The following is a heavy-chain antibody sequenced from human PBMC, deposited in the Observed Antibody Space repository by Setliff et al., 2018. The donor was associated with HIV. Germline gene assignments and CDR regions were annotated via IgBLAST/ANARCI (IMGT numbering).Heavy chain of an antibody. CDR2: IYYSGST. CDR3: ASMYSNYGRYYYYYMDV. J-gene: IGHJ6*03. Sequence: SETLSLTCTVSGDSVGSGRYSWTWIRQHPGKGLEWIGYIYYSGSTYYNPSLKSRVTISVDTSKNQFSLKLSSVTAADTAVYYCASMYSNYGRYYYYYMDVWGKGATVTVSS. V-gene: IGHV4-31*03. D-gene: IGHD4-4*01. CDR1: GDSVGSGRYS.